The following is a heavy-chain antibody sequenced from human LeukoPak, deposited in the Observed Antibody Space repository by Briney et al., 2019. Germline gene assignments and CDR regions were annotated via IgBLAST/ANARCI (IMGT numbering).Heavy chain of an antibody. CDR2: IRYDGSIK. CDR3: AKDVNVGGDYFDY. Sequence: GGSLRLSCAASGFTFRNYGMHWVRLAPGKGLEWVAFIRYDGSIKYYVDSVKGRFTVSRGNSTNTLYLQMNSLRAEDTAVYYCAKDVNVGGDYFDYWGQGTLVTVSS. D-gene: IGHD3-10*01. J-gene: IGHJ4*02. V-gene: IGHV3-30*02. CDR1: GFTFRNYG.